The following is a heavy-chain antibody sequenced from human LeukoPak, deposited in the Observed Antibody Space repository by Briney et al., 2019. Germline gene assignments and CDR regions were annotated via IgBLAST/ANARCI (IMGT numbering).Heavy chain of an antibody. Sequence: PSETLSLTCTVSGGSISSGSYYWSWIRQPAGKGLEWIGRIYTSGSTNYNPSLKSRVTISVDTSKNQFSLKLSSVTAADTAVYYCARGRYYDSSGYHYYYYYMDVWGKGTTVTISS. V-gene: IGHV4-61*02. D-gene: IGHD3-22*01. J-gene: IGHJ6*03. CDR3: ARGRYYDSSGYHYYYYYMDV. CDR2: IYTSGST. CDR1: GGSISSGSYY.